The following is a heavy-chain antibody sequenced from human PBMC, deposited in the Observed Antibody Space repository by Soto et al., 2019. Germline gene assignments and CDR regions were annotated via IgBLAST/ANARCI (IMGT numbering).Heavy chain of an antibody. D-gene: IGHD6-6*01. Sequence: ASVKVSCKASGYTFTSYYINWVLQATGQGLEWMGWMNPNSGNTGYAQKFQGRVTMTRNTSISTAYMELSSLRSEDTAVYYCARSLSVVATEYSSSYPRLYYYGMDVWGQGTTVTVSS. CDR1: GYTFTSYY. V-gene: IGHV1-8*01. CDR2: MNPNSGNT. CDR3: ARSLSVVATEYSSSYPRLYYYGMDV. J-gene: IGHJ6*02.